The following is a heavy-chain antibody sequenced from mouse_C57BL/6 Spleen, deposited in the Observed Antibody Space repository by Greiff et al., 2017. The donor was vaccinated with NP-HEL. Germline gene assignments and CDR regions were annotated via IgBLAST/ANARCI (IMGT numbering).Heavy chain of an antibody. Sequence: VQLQQSGAELVKPGASVKLSCKASGYTFTSYWMQWVKQRPGQGLEWIGEIDPSDSYTNYNQKFKGKATLTVDTSSSTAYMQLSSLTSEDSAVYYCAKRERYYGSLDYWGQGTTLTVSS. CDR3: AKRERYYGSLDY. CDR1: GYTFTSYW. V-gene: IGHV1-50*01. CDR2: IDPSDSYT. J-gene: IGHJ2*01. D-gene: IGHD1-1*01.